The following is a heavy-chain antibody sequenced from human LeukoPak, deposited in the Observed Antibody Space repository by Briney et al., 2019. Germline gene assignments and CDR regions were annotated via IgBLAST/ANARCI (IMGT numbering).Heavy chain of an antibody. CDR2: IYYSGST. D-gene: IGHD5-24*01. Sequence: SETLSLTCTVSGYSISSGYYWGWIRQPPGKGLEWIGSIYYSGSTYYNPSLKSRVTISVDTSKNRFSLKLSSVTAADTAVYYCARGVEMATILIDYWGQGTLVTVSS. CDR1: GYSISSGYY. J-gene: IGHJ4*02. CDR3: ARGVEMATILIDY. V-gene: IGHV4-38-2*02.